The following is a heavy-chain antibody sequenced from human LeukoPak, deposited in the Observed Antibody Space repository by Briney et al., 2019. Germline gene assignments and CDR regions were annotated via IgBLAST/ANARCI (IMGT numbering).Heavy chain of an antibody. Sequence: GGSLRLSRAASGFTFSSYSMNWVRQAPGKGLEWVSYISSSSSTIYYAGSVKGRFTISRDNAKNSLYLQMNSLRDEDTAVYYCARDEMATITDFDYWGQGTLVTVSS. CDR3: ARDEMATITDFDY. D-gene: IGHD5-24*01. V-gene: IGHV3-48*02. J-gene: IGHJ4*02. CDR1: GFTFSSYS. CDR2: ISSSSSTI.